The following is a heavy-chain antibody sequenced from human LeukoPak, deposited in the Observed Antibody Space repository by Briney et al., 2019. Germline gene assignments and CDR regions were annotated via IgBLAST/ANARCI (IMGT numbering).Heavy chain of an antibody. V-gene: IGHV4-39*01. CDR1: GGSISSSSYY. CDR3: AQQRGDSSGYYLDAFDI. D-gene: IGHD3-22*01. Sequence: NPSETLSLTCTVSGGSISSSSYYWGWIRQPPGKGLEWIVSIYYSGSTYYNPSLKSRVTISVDTSKNQFSLKLSSVTAADTAVYYCAQQRGDSSGYYLDAFDIWGQGTMVTVSS. J-gene: IGHJ3*02. CDR2: IYYSGST.